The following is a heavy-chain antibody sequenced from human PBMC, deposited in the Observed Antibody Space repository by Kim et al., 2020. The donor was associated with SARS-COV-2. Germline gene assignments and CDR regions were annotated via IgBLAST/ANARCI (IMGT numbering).Heavy chain of an antibody. J-gene: IGHJ4*02. D-gene: IGHD1-26*01. Sequence: NPYLKSRVTVSVDQSKTQVSLKLTSVTAADPAVYYCARQSSDYVFDYWGQGILVTVSS. V-gene: IGHV4-59*08. CDR3: ARQSSDYVFDY.